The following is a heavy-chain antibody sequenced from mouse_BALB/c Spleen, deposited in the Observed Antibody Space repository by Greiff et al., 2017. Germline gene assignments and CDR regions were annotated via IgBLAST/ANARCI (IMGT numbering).Heavy chain of an antibody. Sequence: EVKLVESGGGLVKPGGSLKLSCAASGFTFSSYAMSWVRQSPEKRLEWVAEISSGGSYTYYPDTVTGRFTISRDNAKNTLYLEMSSLRSEDTAMYYCAREGLLHYYAMDYWGQGTSVTVSS. V-gene: IGHV5-9-4*01. CDR3: AREGLLHYYAMDY. D-gene: IGHD2-3*01. CDR2: ISSGGSYT. J-gene: IGHJ4*01. CDR1: GFTFSSYA.